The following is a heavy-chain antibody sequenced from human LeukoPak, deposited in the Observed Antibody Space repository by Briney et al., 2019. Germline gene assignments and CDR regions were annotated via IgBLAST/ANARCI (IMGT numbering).Heavy chain of an antibody. Sequence: PGRSLRLSCAASGFTFSSYGMHWVRQAPGKGLEWVAVISYDGSNKYYADSVKGRFTSSRDNSKNTLYLQMNSLRAEDTAVYYCAKAKDGWLGYWGQGTLVTVSS. CDR2: ISYDGSNK. V-gene: IGHV3-30*18. D-gene: IGHD6-19*01. J-gene: IGHJ4*02. CDR1: GFTFSSYG. CDR3: AKAKDGWLGY.